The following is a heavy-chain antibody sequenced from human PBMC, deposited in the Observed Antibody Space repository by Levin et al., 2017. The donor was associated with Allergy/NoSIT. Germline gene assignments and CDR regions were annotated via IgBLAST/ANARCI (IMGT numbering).Heavy chain of an antibody. J-gene: IGHJ5*02. CDR2: INSDGSST. Sequence: GESLKISCAASGFTFSSYWMHWVRQAPGKGLVWVSRINSDGSSTSYADSVKGRFTISRDNAKNTLYLQMNSLRAEDTAVYYCAREREEYSSSVGWFDPWGQGTLVTVSS. D-gene: IGHD6-6*01. CDR1: GFTFSSYW. V-gene: IGHV3-74*01. CDR3: AREREEYSSSVGWFDP.